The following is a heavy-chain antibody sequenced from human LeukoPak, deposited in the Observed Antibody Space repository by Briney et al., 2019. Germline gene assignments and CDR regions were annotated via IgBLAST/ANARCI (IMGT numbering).Heavy chain of an antibody. CDR1: GYILAKYY. J-gene: IGHJ4*02. CDR3: AGDGVAGTYYFDY. D-gene: IGHD6-19*01. Sequence: ASVKVSCKATGYILAKYYMHWVRQARGNVVEWMGMISPSGGSRSYPQKFQDRVTLTRDTSPSTVYSALSRLRSEDNALPFRAGDGVAGTYYFDYWGQGTLVTVSS. CDR2: ISPSGGSR. V-gene: IGHV1-46*01.